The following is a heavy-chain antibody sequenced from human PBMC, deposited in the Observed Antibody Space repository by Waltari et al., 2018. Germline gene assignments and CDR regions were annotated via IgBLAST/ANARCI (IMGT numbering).Heavy chain of an antibody. CDR2: INSDGSST. CDR1: GFPFSSYW. D-gene: IGHD3-22*01. V-gene: IGHV3-74*01. CDR3: ARGGGIVVVRSWFDP. J-gene: IGHJ5*02. Sequence: EVQLVESGGGLVQPGGSLRLSCAAYGFPFSSYWLHWVRQAPGKGLVWVSRINSDGSSTSYADSVKGRFTISRDNAKNTLYLQMNSLRAEDTAVYYCARGGGIVVVRSWFDPWGQGTLVTVSS.